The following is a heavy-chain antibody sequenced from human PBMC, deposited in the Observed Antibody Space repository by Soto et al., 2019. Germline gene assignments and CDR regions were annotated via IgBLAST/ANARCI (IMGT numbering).Heavy chain of an antibody. D-gene: IGHD2-2*01. CDR2: ISGSTVTT. V-gene: IGHV3-23*01. CDR3: AKDTSSPPYYMDV. Sequence: GGSLSLSCAASGFTFSNFAMSWVRHAPGKGLEWVSEISGSTVTTYYADSVKGRFIISRDNSKNTVHLQKNSLRAEDTAVYYCAKDTSSPPYYMDVWGKGTAVTVS. CDR1: GFTFSNFA. J-gene: IGHJ6*03.